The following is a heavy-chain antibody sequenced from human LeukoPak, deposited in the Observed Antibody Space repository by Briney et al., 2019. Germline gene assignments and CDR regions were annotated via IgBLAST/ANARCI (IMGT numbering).Heavy chain of an antibody. V-gene: IGHV3-30*18. D-gene: IGHD3-10*01. Sequence: GGSLRLSCAASGFTFSSYGMHWVRQAPGKGLELVAVISYDGSNKYYADSVKGRFTISRDNSKNTLYLQMNSLRAEDTAVYYCAKIKDSRTSGSYSDYWGQGTLVTVSS. CDR2: ISYDGSNK. J-gene: IGHJ4*02. CDR1: GFTFSSYG. CDR3: AKIKDSRTSGSYSDY.